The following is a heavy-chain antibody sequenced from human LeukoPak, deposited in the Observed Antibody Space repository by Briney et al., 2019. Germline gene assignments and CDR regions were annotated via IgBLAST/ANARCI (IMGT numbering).Heavy chain of an antibody. D-gene: IGHD2-2*02. CDR2: FDPEVGET. Sequence: ASVKVSCKVSGYTLTELSMHWVRQAPGKGLEWMGGFDPEVGETIYAQKFQGRVTITRNTSISTAYMELSSLRSEDTAVYYCARGGSTSCYTGYCYYYMDVWGKGTTVTVSS. J-gene: IGHJ6*03. CDR3: ARGGSTSCYTGYCYYYMDV. CDR1: GYTLTELS. V-gene: IGHV1-24*01.